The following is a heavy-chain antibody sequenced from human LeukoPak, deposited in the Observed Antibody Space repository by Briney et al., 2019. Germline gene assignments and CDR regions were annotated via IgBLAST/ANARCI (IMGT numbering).Heavy chain of an antibody. CDR2: ISDSGGST. Sequence: GGSLRLSCAASGFTFSNYAMSWVRQAPGKGLEWVSTISDSGGSTYYTDSVKGRFTISRENSKNTLFLQMNNLRAEETAVYYCARPWGSSSSGWSYYFDYWGQGTLVTVSS. D-gene: IGHD6-19*01. CDR3: ARPWGSSSSGWSYYFDY. CDR1: GFTFSNYA. V-gene: IGHV3-23*01. J-gene: IGHJ4*02.